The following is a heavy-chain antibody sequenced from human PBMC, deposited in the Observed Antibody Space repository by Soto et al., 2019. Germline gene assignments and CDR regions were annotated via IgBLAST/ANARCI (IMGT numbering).Heavy chain of an antibody. CDR2: IYWDDDK. CDR3: APVLTGELFDY. D-gene: IGHD7-27*01. CDR1: GFSLSTSGVG. J-gene: IGHJ4*02. Sequence: SGPTLVNPTQTLTLTCTFSGFSLSTSGVGVGWIRQPPGKALEWLALIYWDDDKRYSPSLKSRLTITKDTSKNQVVLTMTNMDPGDTATYYCAPVLTGELFDYWGQGTLVTVSS. V-gene: IGHV2-5*02.